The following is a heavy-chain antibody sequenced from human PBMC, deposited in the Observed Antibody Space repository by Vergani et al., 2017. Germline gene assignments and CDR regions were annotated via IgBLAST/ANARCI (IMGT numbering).Heavy chain of an antibody. CDR1: GYSISTGYQ. J-gene: IGHJ4*02. CDR3: VRRMAVAVAGSFDL. D-gene: IGHD6-19*01. Sequence: QVQLQESGPGLAKPSETLSLMCNVSGYSISTGYQWGWIRQPPGQGLEWIGNIYHTGTTYYNPSLKSRITISVDTSKNQFSLKLTSVSAADTARYYCVRRMAVAVAGSFDLWVQGTLVTVSS. CDR2: IYHTGTT. V-gene: IGHV4-38-2*02.